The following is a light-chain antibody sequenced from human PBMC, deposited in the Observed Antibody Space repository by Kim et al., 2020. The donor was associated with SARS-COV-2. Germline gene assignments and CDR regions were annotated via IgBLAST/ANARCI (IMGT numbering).Light chain of an antibody. V-gene: IGLV1-47*01. CDR2: RNN. CDR1: SSNIGSNF. CDR3: AAWDDRMNGRV. Sequence: GQRVTISCSGTSSNIGSNFVYWYKQLPGSAPKVLVFRNNQWPSGVPDRFSGSRSGTSASLAISGLRSEDEAMYYCAAWDDRMNGRVFGGGTKVTVL. J-gene: IGLJ3*02.